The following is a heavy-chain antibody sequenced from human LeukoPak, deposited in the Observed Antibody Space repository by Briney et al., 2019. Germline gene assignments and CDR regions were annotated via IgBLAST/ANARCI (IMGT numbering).Heavy chain of an antibody. J-gene: IGHJ5*02. D-gene: IGHD2-21*02. CDR1: GYTFTSYY. CDR2: INPSGGSS. V-gene: IGHV1-46*01. Sequence: ASVKVSCKASGYTFTSYYMHWVRQAPGQGLEWMGIINPSGGSSSYAQKFQGRVTMTRDTSTSTVYMELSSLRSEDTAVYYCARGLVVTAPGNWFDPWGQGTLVTVSS. CDR3: ARGLVVTAPGNWFDP.